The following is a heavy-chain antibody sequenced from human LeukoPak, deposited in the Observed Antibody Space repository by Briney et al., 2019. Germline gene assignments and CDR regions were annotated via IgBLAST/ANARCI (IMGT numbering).Heavy chain of an antibody. CDR1: GFTFSSYG. CDR2: INSDGSST. CDR3: ARRGAGAAAGPFDY. Sequence: GGSLRLSCAASGFTFSSYGMHWVRQAPGKGLVWVSRINSDGSSTSYADSVKGRFTISRDNAKNTLYLQMNSLRAEDTAVYYCARRGAGAAAGPFDYWGQGTLVTVSS. V-gene: IGHV3-74*01. J-gene: IGHJ4*02. D-gene: IGHD6-13*01.